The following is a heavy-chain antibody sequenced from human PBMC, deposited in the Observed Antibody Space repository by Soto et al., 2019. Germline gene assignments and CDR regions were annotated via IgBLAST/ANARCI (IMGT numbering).Heavy chain of an antibody. Sequence: ASETLSLTCAVSGYSISSGYYWGWIRQPPGKGLEWIGSISHSGSTFYNPSLKSRVTISVDTSKNQFSVKLNSVTAADTAVYYCARPIVGATTGFDYWGLGTLVTVSS. CDR1: GYSISSGYY. D-gene: IGHD1-26*01. V-gene: IGHV4-38-2*01. J-gene: IGHJ4*02. CDR2: ISHSGST. CDR3: ARPIVGATTGFDY.